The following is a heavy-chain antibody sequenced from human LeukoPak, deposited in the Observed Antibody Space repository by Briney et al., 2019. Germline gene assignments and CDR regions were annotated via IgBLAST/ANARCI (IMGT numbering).Heavy chain of an antibody. Sequence: GGSLRISCAASGFNVSTKYVNWVRQAPGEGLEWVLCISSGSTYLYYADSLKGRFTISRDNAKNSLYLEMSSLRAEDTAVYYCARGYCNDGVCYTKGVNDYWGQGTLVTVSS. CDR3: ARGYCNDGVCYTKGVNDY. J-gene: IGHJ4*02. CDR2: ISSGSTYL. CDR1: GFNVSTKY. D-gene: IGHD2-8*01. V-gene: IGHV3-21*03.